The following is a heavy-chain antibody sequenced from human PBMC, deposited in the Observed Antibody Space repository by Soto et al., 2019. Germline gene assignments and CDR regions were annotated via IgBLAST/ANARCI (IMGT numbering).Heavy chain of an antibody. V-gene: IGHV4-31*03. J-gene: IGHJ4*02. CDR2: IYYGGST. D-gene: IGHD3-22*01. Sequence: PSETLSLTCTVSGGSINSGGYYWSWIRKHPGKGLEWIGYIYYGGSTYYNPSLKSRATISGDTSKNQLSLKRSTVTAEDTAVYYCAIVHYDSSGYHNWGQGTLVTVYS. CDR1: GGSINSGGYY. CDR3: AIVHYDSSGYHN.